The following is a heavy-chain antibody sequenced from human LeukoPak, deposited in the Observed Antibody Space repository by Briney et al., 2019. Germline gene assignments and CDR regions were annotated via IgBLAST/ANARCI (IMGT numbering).Heavy chain of an antibody. J-gene: IGHJ4*02. CDR3: AKSEAVAGIADY. V-gene: IGHV3-23*01. CDR1: GLTFSSYA. CDR2: ISGSGGST. D-gene: IGHD6-19*01. Sequence: GGSLRLSCAASGLTFSSYAMSWVRQAPGKGLEWVSAISGSGGSTYYADSVKGRFTISRDNSKNTLYLQMNSLRAEDTAVYYCAKSEAVAGIADYWGQGTLVTVSS.